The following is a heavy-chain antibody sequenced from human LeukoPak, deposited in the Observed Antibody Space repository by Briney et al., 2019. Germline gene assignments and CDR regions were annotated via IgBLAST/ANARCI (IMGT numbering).Heavy chain of an antibody. J-gene: IGHJ5*02. CDR2: ISAYNGNT. CDR1: GYTSTNYG. D-gene: IGHD3-22*01. V-gene: IGHV1-18*01. CDR3: AGYYYDGSGYPRPWFDP. Sequence: ASVTVSCKASGYTSTNYGISWVRQAPGQGLEWMGWISAYNGNTNFAQKLQGRVTLTTDTSTGTAYMELRSLRSDDTAVYYCAGYYYDGSGYPRPWFDPWGQGTLVTVSS.